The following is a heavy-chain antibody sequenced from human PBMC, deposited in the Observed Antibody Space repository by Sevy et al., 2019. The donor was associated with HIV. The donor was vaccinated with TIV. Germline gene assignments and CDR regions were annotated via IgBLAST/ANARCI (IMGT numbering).Heavy chain of an antibody. CDR3: ARSLGYCSSTSCPTTAY. V-gene: IGHV3-11*01. D-gene: IGHD2-2*01. Sequence: GGCLRLSCAASGFTFSDYYMSWIRQAPGKGLEWVSYISSSGSTIYYADSVKGRFTVSRDNAKNSLYLQMNSLRAEDTAVYYCARSLGYCSSTSCPTTAYWGQGTLVTVSS. CDR1: GFTFSDYY. J-gene: IGHJ4*02. CDR2: ISSSGSTI.